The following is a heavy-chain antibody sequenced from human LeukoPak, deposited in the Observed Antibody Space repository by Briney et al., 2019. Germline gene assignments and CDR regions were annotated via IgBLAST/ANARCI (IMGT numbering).Heavy chain of an antibody. CDR3: ASADMVQGGMDV. V-gene: IGHV4-34*01. Sequence: SETLSLTCAVYGGSFSGYYWSWIRQPPGKGLEWIGEINHSGSTNYNPSLKSRVTISVDTSKNQFSLKLSSVTAAGTAVYYCASADMVQGGMDVWGQGTTVTVSS. J-gene: IGHJ6*02. D-gene: IGHD3-10*01. CDR1: GGSFSGYY. CDR2: INHSGST.